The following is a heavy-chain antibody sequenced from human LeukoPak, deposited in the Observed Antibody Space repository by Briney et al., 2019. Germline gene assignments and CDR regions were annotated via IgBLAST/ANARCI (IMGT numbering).Heavy chain of an antibody. CDR2: INAGNGNT. Sequence: ASVKVSCKASGYTFTSYAMHWVRQAPGQRLEWMGWINAGNGNTKYSQKFQGRVTITRDTSASTAYMELSSLRSEDTAVYYCARDGSVEIRFDYWGQGTLVTVSS. J-gene: IGHJ4*02. CDR3: ARDGSVEIRFDY. D-gene: IGHD5-24*01. V-gene: IGHV1-3*01. CDR1: GYTFTSYA.